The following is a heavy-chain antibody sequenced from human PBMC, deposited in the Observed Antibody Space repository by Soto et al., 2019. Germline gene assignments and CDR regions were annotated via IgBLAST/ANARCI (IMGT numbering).Heavy chain of an antibody. V-gene: IGHV5-51*01. Sequence: PGESLKISCKGSGYSFTSYWIGWVRQMPGKGLEWMGIIYPGDSDTRYSPSFQGQVTISADKSISTAYLQWSSLKASDTAMYYCARHVVIVGVTRVGYYYYVMDVWGQGTTVTGSS. D-gene: IGHD1-26*01. J-gene: IGHJ6*02. CDR2: IYPGDSDT. CDR1: GYSFTSYW. CDR3: ARHVVIVGVTRVGYYYYVMDV.